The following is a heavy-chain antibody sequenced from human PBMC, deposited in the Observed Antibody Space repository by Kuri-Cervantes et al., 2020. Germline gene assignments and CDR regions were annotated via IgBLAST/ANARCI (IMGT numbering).Heavy chain of an antibody. V-gene: IGHV3-11*01. CDR1: GFTFSDYY. CDR3: AKVLWRHIVVVPAALPLDY. J-gene: IGHJ4*02. CDR2: ISSSGSTI. D-gene: IGHD2-2*02. Sequence: GGSLRLSCAASGFTFSDYYMSWIRQAPGKGLEWVSYISSSGSTIYYADSVKGRFTISRDNSKNTLYLQMNSLRAEDTAVYYCAKVLWRHIVVVPAALPLDYWGQGTLVTVSS.